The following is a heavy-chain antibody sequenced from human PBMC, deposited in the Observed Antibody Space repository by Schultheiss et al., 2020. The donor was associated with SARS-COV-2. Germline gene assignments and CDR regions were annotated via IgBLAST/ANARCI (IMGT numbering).Heavy chain of an antibody. D-gene: IGHD5-12*01. J-gene: IGHJ4*02. CDR3: AKVSSIVATIRLSPMLDY. V-gene: IGHV3-7*01. Sequence: GGSLRLSCIGSGFTFSNAWMSWVRQASGKGLEWVANIKQDGSEKYYVDSVKGRFTISRDNAKNSLYLQMNSLRAEDTAVYYCAKVSSIVATIRLSPMLDYWGQGTLVTVSS. CDR2: IKQDGSEK. CDR1: GFTFSNAW.